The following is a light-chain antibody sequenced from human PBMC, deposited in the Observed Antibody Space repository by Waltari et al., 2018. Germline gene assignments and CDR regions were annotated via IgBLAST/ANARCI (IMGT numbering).Light chain of an antibody. Sequence: EIVMTQSTATRSVSPGERATLSCRSSQSVSNNLAGYQQKPGQAPRLLIYGASTRATGIPARFSGSGSGTEFTLTISSLQSEDFAVYYCQQYNNWPQTFGQGTKVEIK. CDR2: GAS. CDR1: QSVSNN. J-gene: IGKJ1*01. CDR3: QQYNNWPQT. V-gene: IGKV3-15*01.